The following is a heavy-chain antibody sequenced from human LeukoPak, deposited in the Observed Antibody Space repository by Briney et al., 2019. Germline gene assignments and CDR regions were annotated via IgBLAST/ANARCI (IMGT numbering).Heavy chain of an antibody. D-gene: IGHD3-3*01. J-gene: IGHJ4*02. CDR3: ARDRLTIFGVVITDY. CDR1: GGSFSGYY. Sequence: PSETLSLTCAVYGGSFSGYYWSWIRQPPGKGLEWIEEINHSGSTNYNPSLKSRVTISVDTSKNQFSLKLSSVTAADTAVYYCARDRLTIFGVVITDYWGQGTLVTVSS. CDR2: INHSGST. V-gene: IGHV4-34*01.